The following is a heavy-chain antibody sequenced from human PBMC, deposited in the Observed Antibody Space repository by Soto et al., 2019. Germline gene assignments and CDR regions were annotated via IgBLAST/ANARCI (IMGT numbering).Heavy chain of an antibody. CDR1: GYTFTSYG. CDR3: TRAPLRYCSSTSCLNWFDP. CDR2: ISAYNGNT. J-gene: IGHJ5*02. D-gene: IGHD2-2*01. Sequence: GASVKVSCKASGYTFTSYGISWVRQAPGQGLEWMGWISAYNGNTNYAQKLQGRVTMTTDTSTSTAYMELRSLRSDDTAVYYCTRAPLRYCSSTSCLNWFDPWGQGTLVTVSS. V-gene: IGHV1-18*01.